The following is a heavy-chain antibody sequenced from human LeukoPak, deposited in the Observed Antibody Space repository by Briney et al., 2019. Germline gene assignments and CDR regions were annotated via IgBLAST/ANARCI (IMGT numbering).Heavy chain of an antibody. D-gene: IGHD5-12*01. CDR3: ARAMRSGYDY. CDR1: EFTVSSYY. CDR2: INSSSDSI. J-gene: IGHJ4*02. V-gene: IGHV3-48*02. Sequence: GGSLRLSCAASEFTVSSYYMSWVRQAPGKRLEWVSYINSSSDSIYYADSVKGRFTISRDNAENSLYLQMNSLRDEDTAVYYCARAMRSGYDYWGQGTLVTVST.